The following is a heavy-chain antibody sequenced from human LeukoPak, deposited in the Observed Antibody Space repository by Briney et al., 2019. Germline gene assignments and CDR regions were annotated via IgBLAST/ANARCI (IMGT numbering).Heavy chain of an antibody. CDR2: ISSDGATQ. V-gene: IGHV3-30*18. CDR1: GFTFENYG. J-gene: IGHJ1*01. CDR3: AKGCLGGGNCFFFQH. Sequence: GGSLRLSCAASGFTFENYGMHWVRQAPGKGLGWVDDISSDGATQYYADSVKGRFTISRDNSKNTLNLQMNSLRPGDTAVYYCAKGCLGGGNCFFFQHWGQGTLVTVSS. D-gene: IGHD2-15*01.